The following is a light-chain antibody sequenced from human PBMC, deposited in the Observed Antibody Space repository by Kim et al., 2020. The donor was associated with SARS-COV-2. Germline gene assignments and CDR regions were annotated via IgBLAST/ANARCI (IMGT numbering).Light chain of an antibody. CDR3: LQYNTYSWVT. J-gene: IGKJ4*01. CDR2: KAS. CDR1: QSINTW. V-gene: IGKV1-5*03. Sequence: DFQMTQSPSTLSASVGDRVTITCRASQSINTWLAWYQQRPGKAPELLVYKASTLKDGVPSRFSGRGSGTEFTLTISSLQPDDFATYYCLQYNTYSWVTFGGGTKVDIK.